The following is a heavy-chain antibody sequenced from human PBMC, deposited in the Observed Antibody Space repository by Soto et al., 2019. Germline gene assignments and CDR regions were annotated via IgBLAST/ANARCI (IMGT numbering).Heavy chain of an antibody. CDR3: ARWGTTGGLDF. Sequence: QVQLVESGGGVVQPGTSLRLSCVGSGFTFRSFVIHWVRQAPGKGLEWVALTSYDGSNTYYGDSVKGRFTISRDNSKNTVDLQMDSLRVADTALYYCARWGTTGGLDFWGQGTLVSVSS. D-gene: IGHD3-16*01. J-gene: IGHJ4*02. CDR1: GFTFRSFV. CDR2: TSYDGSNT. V-gene: IGHV3-30*03.